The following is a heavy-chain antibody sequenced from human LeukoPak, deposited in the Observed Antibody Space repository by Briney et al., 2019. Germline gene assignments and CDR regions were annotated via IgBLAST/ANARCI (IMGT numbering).Heavy chain of an antibody. CDR2: IRYDGANK. V-gene: IGHV3-30*02. J-gene: IGHJ4*02. Sequence: GGSLRLSCAASGFTFGSYGMHWVRQAPGKGLEWVSFIRYDGANKYYADSVKGRFTISRDNSKNTLYLQMYSLRAEDTAVYYCAKISGYYTSDYWGQGTLVTVSS. D-gene: IGHD3-22*01. CDR3: AKISGYYTSDY. CDR1: GFTFGSYG.